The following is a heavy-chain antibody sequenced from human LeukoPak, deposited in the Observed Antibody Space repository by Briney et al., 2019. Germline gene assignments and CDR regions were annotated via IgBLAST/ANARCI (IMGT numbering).Heavy chain of an antibody. D-gene: IGHD2-15*01. CDR3: ARVRCSGGGCFYNFDY. V-gene: IGHV3-33*01. CDR2: IWYDGSNK. J-gene: IGHJ4*02. Sequence: GGSLRLSCAASGFTFSNYGMHWVRQAPGKGLEWVALIWYDGSNKYYADSVKGRFTISRDNAKNSLYLQMNSLRAEDTAVYYCARVRCSGGGCFYNFDYWGQGSLVTVSS. CDR1: GFTFSNYG.